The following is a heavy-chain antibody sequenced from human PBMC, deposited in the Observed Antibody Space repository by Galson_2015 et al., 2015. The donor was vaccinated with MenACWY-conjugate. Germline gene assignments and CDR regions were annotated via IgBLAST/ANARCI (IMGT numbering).Heavy chain of an antibody. J-gene: IGHJ4*02. Sequence: SLRLSCAASGFTFSSYAMSWVRQAPGKGLEWVSAISGSGGSTYYADSVKGRFTTSRDNSKNTLYLQMNSLRAEDTAVYYCAPSHTARPPTSFDYWGQGTLVTVSS. D-gene: IGHD5-18*01. CDR3: APSHTARPPTSFDY. V-gene: IGHV3-23*01. CDR1: GFTFSSYA. CDR2: ISGSGGST.